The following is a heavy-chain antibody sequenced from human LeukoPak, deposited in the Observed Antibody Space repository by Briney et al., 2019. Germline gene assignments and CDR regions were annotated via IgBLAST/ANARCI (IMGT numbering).Heavy chain of an antibody. CDR2: VSSNGGNT. D-gene: IGHD3-22*01. CDR1: GFTFNFCA. J-gene: IGHJ3*01. CDR3: VKGFPHYYDSSGFGAFDD. Sequence: GVSLTLSCSASGFTFNFCAMVWVRQAPGKGLEYVSAVSSNGGNTYYADSVTGRFTISTDNYKNSLYLQMNSLRADDTAVYYCVKGFPHYYDSSGFGAFDDWGQGTIVTVSS. V-gene: IGHV3-64D*09.